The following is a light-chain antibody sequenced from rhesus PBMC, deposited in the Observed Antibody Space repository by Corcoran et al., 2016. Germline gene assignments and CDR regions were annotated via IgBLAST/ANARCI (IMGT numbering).Light chain of an antibody. CDR1: QGISSW. Sequence: DIQMTQSPSSLSASVGDRVTITCRASQGISSWLAWYQQKPGKAPKLLIYKASSLQSGVPSRLSGSGSGTVFTLTISSLQPEDFATYYCQQYNNAPFTFGPGTKLDIK. CDR3: QQYNNAPFT. CDR2: KAS. V-gene: IGKV1-21*01. J-gene: IGKJ3*01.